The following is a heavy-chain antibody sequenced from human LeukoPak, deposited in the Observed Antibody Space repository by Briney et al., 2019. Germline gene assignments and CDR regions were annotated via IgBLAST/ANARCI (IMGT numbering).Heavy chain of an antibody. CDR1: GFIVSSDY. CDR2: IYSGGNT. J-gene: IGHJ5*02. Sequence: GGSLRLSCAASGFIVSSDYMSWVRQAPGKGLEWVSVIYSGGNTYYADSVKGRFTISRDISKNTLYLQMNSLRVDDTAVYYCARHDWFGPWGPGTLVTVSS. V-gene: IGHV3-53*01. CDR3: ARHDWFGP.